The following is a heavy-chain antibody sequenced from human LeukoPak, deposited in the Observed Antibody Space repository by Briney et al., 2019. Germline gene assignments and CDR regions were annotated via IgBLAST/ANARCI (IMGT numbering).Heavy chain of an antibody. CDR1: GGSISSYY. V-gene: IGHV4-59*08. D-gene: IGHD2-15*01. J-gene: IGHJ5*02. CDR3: ARRYCSGGSCYSGGNWFDP. Sequence: SETLSLICTVSGGSISSYYWSWIRQPPGKGLEWIGYIYYSGSTNYNPSLKSRVTISVDTSKNQFSLKLSSVTAADTAVYYCARRYCSGGSCYSGGNWFDPWGQGTLVTVSS. CDR2: IYYSGST.